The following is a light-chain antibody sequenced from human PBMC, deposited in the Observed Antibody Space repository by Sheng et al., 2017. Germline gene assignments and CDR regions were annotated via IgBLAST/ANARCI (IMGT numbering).Light chain of an antibody. Sequence: SYELTQPPSVSVSPGETATITCSGDKLGNKYVFWYQHRPGQSPXLVLYENDRRPSGIPERVSGSNSGNTATLALSGTQALDEADYYCQTWDSSTVVFGGGTKLTVL. V-gene: IGLV3-1*01. J-gene: IGLJ2*01. CDR3: QTWDSSTVV. CDR2: END. CDR1: KLGNKY.